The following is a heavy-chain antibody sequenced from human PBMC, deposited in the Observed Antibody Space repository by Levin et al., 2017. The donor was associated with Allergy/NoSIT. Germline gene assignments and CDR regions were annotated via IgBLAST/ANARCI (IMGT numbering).Heavy chain of an antibody. CDR3: ARVREVIAVAGTSALGY. CDR2: IKQDGSEK. D-gene: IGHD6-19*01. V-gene: IGHV3-7*01. CDR1: GFTFSSYW. Sequence: GGSLRLSCAASGFTFSSYWMSWVRQAPGKGLEWVANIKQDGSEKYYVDSVKGRFTISRDNAKNSLYLQMNSLRAEDTAVYYCARVREVIAVAGTSALGYWGQGTLVTVSS. J-gene: IGHJ4*02.